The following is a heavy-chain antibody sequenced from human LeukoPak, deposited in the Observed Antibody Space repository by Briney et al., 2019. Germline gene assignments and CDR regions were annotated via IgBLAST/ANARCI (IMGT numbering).Heavy chain of an antibody. Sequence: SETLSLTCAVYGGSFSGYYWSWIRQPPGKGLEWIGYIYYSGSTNYNPSLKSRVTISVDTSKNQFSLKLSSVTAADTAVYYCASSSSGWPKHNDYWGQGTLVTVSS. CDR3: ASSSSGWPKHNDY. D-gene: IGHD6-19*01. V-gene: IGHV4-59*01. CDR1: GGSFSGYY. CDR2: IYYSGST. J-gene: IGHJ4*02.